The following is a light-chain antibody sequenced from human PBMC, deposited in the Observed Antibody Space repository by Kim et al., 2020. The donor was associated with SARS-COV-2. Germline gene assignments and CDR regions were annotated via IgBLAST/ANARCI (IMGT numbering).Light chain of an antibody. CDR1: ALGEKC. CDR2: QDV. J-gene: IGLJ2*01. Sequence: VSPGQTASITGSGDALGEKCTFWEQQKPGQSTLLVRYQDVKRPSGIPERFSGSNAGNTATLASRGTQPMDEADYCCQAWDSSTSVVFGGGTQLTVL. CDR3: QAWDSSTSVV. V-gene: IGLV3-1*01.